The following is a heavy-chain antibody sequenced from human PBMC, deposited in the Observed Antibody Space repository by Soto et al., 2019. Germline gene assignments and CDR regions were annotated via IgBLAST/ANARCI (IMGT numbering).Heavy chain of an antibody. CDR3: ARGAAAGTY. D-gene: IGHD6-13*01. J-gene: IGHJ4*02. V-gene: IGHV4-61*01. Sequence: SETLSLTCTVSGGSVSSGSYYWSWIRQPPGKGLEWIGYIYYSGSTNYNPSLKSRVTISVDTSKNQFSLKLSSVTAADTAVYYCARGAAAGTYWGQGTLVTVSS. CDR2: IYYSGST. CDR1: GGSVSSGSYY.